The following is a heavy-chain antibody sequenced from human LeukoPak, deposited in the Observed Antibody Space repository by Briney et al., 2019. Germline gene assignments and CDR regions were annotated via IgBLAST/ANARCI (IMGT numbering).Heavy chain of an antibody. V-gene: IGHV1-2*02. CDR1: GYTFTDHY. CDR2: INPNSGGT. D-gene: IGHD6-13*01. Sequence: GASVKVSCKASGYTFTDHYMHWVRQAPGQGLEWMGWINPNSGGTNYAQKFQGRVTMTRDTSISTAYMELSRLRSDDTAVYYCARDRWQQLVLGWFDPWGQGTLVTVSS. J-gene: IGHJ5*02. CDR3: ARDRWQQLVLGWFDP.